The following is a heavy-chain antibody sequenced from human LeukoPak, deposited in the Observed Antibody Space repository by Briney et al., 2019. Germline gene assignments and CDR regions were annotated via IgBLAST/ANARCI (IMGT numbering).Heavy chain of an antibody. D-gene: IGHD2-2*01. Sequence: GASVKVSCKASGYTFTGYYMHWVRQAPGQGLEWMGWINPNSGGINYAQKFQGRVTMTRDTSISTAYMELSRLRSDDTAVYYCARHGEYQLAIDYWGQGTLVTVSS. CDR3: ARHGEYQLAIDY. J-gene: IGHJ4*02. CDR2: INPNSGGI. V-gene: IGHV1-2*02. CDR1: GYTFTGYY.